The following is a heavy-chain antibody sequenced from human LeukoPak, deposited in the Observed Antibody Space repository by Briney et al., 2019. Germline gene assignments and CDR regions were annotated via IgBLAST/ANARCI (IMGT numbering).Heavy chain of an antibody. CDR3: ARVGLGYYYGSGSYHYYYGMDV. Sequence: SETLSLTCTVSGGSISSYYWSWIRQPAGKGLEWIGRIYTSGSTNYNPSPKSRVTMSVDTSKNQFSLKLSSVTAADTAVYYCARVGLGYYYGSGSYHYYYGMDVWGQGTTVTVSS. D-gene: IGHD3-10*01. CDR2: IYTSGST. CDR1: GGSISSYY. J-gene: IGHJ6*02. V-gene: IGHV4-4*07.